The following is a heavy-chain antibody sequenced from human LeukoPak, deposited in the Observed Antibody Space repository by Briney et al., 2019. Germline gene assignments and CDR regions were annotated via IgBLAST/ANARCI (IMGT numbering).Heavy chain of an antibody. J-gene: IGHJ6*04. CDR2: INPSGGST. Sequence: VASVKVSFKASGYTFTIYYMHWVRQAPGQGLEWMGIINPSGGSTSYTQKFQGRVTMTRDTSTSTVYMELSSLRSEDTAVYYCARDERDTMVRGVAAPYYYGMDVWGKGTTVTVSS. CDR1: GYTFTIYY. D-gene: IGHD3-10*01. CDR3: ARDERDTMVRGVAAPYYYGMDV. V-gene: IGHV1-46*01.